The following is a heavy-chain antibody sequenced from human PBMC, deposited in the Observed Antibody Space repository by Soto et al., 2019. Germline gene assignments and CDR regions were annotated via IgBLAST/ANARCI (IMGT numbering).Heavy chain of an antibody. Sequence: QVQLVESGGGVVQPGTSLRLACAASGFTLSNIGMQWVRQAPGKGLAWVAVISAGGNTKYYADSVKGRFTISRDNSKNTLFLQMNSLRTEDTAVYYCAKESGGERYAAYFDLWGHGTLVTVSA. D-gene: IGHD2-21*01. J-gene: IGHJ4*01. V-gene: IGHV3-30*18. CDR2: ISAGGNTK. CDR1: GFTLSNIG. CDR3: AKESGGERYAAYFDL.